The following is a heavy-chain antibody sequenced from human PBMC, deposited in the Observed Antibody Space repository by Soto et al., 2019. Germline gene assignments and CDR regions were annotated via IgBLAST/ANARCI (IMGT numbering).Heavy chain of an antibody. CDR2: IYPSGST. D-gene: IGHD5-12*01. Sequence: SETLSLTCTVSGGSISGHAWIWVRQPAGRGLEWIGHIYPSGSTSYNPSLRSRVTMSLDTSNNQIFLNLTSVTAADTAVFYCVRGRSYSVYDFWGPGTLVTVSS. J-gene: IGHJ4*02. CDR3: VRGRSYSVYDF. V-gene: IGHV4-4*07. CDR1: GGSISGHA.